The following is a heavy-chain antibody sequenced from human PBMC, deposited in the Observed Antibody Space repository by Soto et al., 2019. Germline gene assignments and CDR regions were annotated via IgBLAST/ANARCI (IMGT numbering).Heavy chain of an antibody. J-gene: IGHJ6*02. CDR1: GGTFSSYA. Sequence: GASVKVSCKASGGTFSSYAISWVRQAPGQGLEWMGGIIPIFGTANYAQKFQGRVTITADGSTSTAYMELSSLRSEDTAVYYCAGISSADRYYYYYGMDVWGQGTTVTVSS. D-gene: IGHD6-25*01. CDR3: AGISSADRYYYYYGMDV. CDR2: IIPIFGTA. V-gene: IGHV1-69*13.